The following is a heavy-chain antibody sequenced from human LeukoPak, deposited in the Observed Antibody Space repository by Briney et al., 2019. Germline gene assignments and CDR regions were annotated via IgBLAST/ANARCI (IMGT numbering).Heavy chain of an antibody. D-gene: IGHD1-1*01. V-gene: IGHV3-30*04. J-gene: IGHJ4*02. CDR2: ISYDENHK. Sequence: GGSLRLSCAASGFTFSNFAMHWVRQAPGKGLEWVAVISYDENHKYYADSVKGRFTISRDNSKNTAYLQMNSLKTEDTAVYYCTRYNVGFESWGQGTLVTVSS. CDR1: GFTFSNFA. CDR3: TRYNVGFES.